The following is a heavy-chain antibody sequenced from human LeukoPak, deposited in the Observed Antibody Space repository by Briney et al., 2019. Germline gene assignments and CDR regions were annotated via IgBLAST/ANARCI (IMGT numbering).Heavy chain of an antibody. D-gene: IGHD5-24*01. CDR3: ARRGSGDGYNYDY. CDR1: GGSISSSSYY. V-gene: IGHV4-39*01. J-gene: IGHJ4*02. CDR2: IYYSGST. Sequence: PSETLSLTCTVSGGSISSSSYYWGWIPQPPGKGLEWIGSIYYSGSTYYNPSLKSRVTISVDTSKNQFSLKLSSVTAADTAVYYCARRGSGDGYNYDYWGQGTLVTVSA.